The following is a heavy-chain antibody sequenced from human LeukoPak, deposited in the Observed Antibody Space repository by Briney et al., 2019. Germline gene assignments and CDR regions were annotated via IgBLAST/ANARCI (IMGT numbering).Heavy chain of an antibody. D-gene: IGHD3-3*01. CDR2: IYPGDSDT. J-gene: IGHJ4*02. CDR3: ARLPGATIFGVTINNGGDY. CDR1: GYSFTNYW. Sequence: GESLKISCKGSGYSFTNYWIGWVRQMPGKGLEWMGIIYPGDSDTRYSPSFQGQVTISADKSISTAYLQWSSLKASDTAMYYCARLPGATIFGVTINNGGDYWGQGTLVTVSS. V-gene: IGHV5-51*01.